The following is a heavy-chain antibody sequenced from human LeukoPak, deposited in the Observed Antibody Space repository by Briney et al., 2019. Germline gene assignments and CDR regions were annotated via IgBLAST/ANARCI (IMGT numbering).Heavy chain of an antibody. CDR1: GFTFDDYT. Sequence: GGSLRLSCAASGFTFDDYTMHWVRQAPGKGLEWVSLISWDGGSTYYADSVKGRFTISRDNAKNSLYLQMNSLRVEDTAVYYCARRYMDVWGKGTTVTVSS. J-gene: IGHJ6*03. CDR3: ARRYMDV. V-gene: IGHV3-43*01. CDR2: ISWDGGST.